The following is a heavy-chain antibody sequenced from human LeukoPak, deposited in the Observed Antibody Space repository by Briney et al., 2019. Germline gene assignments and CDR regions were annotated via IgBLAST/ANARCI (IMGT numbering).Heavy chain of an antibody. V-gene: IGHV3-48*03. CDR3: ARDDSLAVAGTEGYYFDY. D-gene: IGHD6-19*01. CDR1: GFTFSSYE. CDR2: ISSGGSNI. J-gene: IGHJ4*02. Sequence: GGSLRLSCAASGFTFSSYEMNWVRQALGKGLEWVSYISSGGSNIYYADSVKGRFTISRDNAKNSLYLQMNSLRVEDTAVYYCARDDSLAVAGTEGYYFDYWGQGTLVTVSS.